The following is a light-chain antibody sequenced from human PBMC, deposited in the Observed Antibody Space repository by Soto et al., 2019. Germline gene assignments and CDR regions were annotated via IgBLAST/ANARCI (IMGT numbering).Light chain of an antibody. CDR2: DAS. CDR1: QSISDC. CDR3: QQYNSYSYT. Sequence: DIQMTQSPSTLSASVGDRVTITCRASQSISDCLAWYQQKPGKAPKLLIYDASSLESGVPSRFSGRGSGTEFTLTISSLQPDDFATYYCQQYNSYSYTFGQGTKLEI. V-gene: IGKV1-5*01. J-gene: IGKJ2*01.